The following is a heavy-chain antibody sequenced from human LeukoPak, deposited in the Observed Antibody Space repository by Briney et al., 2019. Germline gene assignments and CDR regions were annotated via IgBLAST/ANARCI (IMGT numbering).Heavy chain of an antibody. Sequence: GESLKISCKGSGYTFTTHWIAWMRQMPGKGLEWMGIIFPGDSDTTYSPSFEGQVTISADKSINTAYLQWSSLKASDTAMYYCATSESQTRFDFWGQETLVTVSS. CDR2: IFPGDSDT. CDR3: ATSESQTRFDF. D-gene: IGHD1/OR15-1a*01. CDR1: GYTFTTHW. J-gene: IGHJ4*02. V-gene: IGHV5-51*01.